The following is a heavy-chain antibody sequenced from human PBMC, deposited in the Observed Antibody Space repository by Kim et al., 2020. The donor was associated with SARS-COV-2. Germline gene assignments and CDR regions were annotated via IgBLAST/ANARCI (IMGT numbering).Heavy chain of an antibody. CDR2: IKSDGSDT. Sequence: GGSLRLSCEASGFTFSSYWMNWVRLGPGKGLVWVSRIKSDGSDTHYADSVKGRFTISRDNAKNTLHLQLNSLGVEDTAIYYCARGSFQQGFNPWGQGTLVTVSS. V-gene: IGHV3-74*01. CDR1: GFTFSSYW. CDR3: ARGSFQQGFNP. J-gene: IGHJ5*02. D-gene: IGHD6-13*01.